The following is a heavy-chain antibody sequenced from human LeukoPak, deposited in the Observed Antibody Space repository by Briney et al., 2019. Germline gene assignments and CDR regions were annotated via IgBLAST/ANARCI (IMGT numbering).Heavy chain of an antibody. Sequence: PGRSLRLSCAASGFTFSSYAMHWVRQAPGKGLEWVAVISYDGSNKYYADSVKGRFTISRDNSKNTLYLQMNSLRAEDTAVYYCATASGSSGWRYWYFDLWGRGSLVTVSS. V-gene: IGHV3-30*04. D-gene: IGHD6-19*01. CDR1: GFTFSSYA. CDR3: ATASGSSGWRYWYFDL. J-gene: IGHJ2*01. CDR2: ISYDGSNK.